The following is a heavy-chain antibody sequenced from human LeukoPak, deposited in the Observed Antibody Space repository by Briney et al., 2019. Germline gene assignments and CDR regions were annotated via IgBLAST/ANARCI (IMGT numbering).Heavy chain of an antibody. CDR3: ARVMDYYDSSGYYQPEFDY. D-gene: IGHD3-22*01. CDR2: IYYSGST. V-gene: IGHV4-59*01. CDR1: GGSISSYY. Sequence: SETLSLTCTVSGGSISSYYWSWIRQPPGKGLEWIGYIYYSGSTNYNPPLKSRVTISVDTSKNQFSLKLSSVTAADTAVYYCARVMDYYDSSGYYQPEFDYWGQGTLVTVSS. J-gene: IGHJ4*02.